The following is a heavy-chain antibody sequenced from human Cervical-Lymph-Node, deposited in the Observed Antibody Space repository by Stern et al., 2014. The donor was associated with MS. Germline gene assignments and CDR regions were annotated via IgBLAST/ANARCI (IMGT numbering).Heavy chain of an antibody. CDR1: RDTFSHYA. D-gene: IGHD3-10*01. CDR3: ARDQGDYGSGSENSWFDP. J-gene: IGHJ5*02. V-gene: IGHV1-69*06. CDR2: IIPGLGTT. Sequence: VQLEESGDEVKKPGSSVKVSCKASRDTFSHYALSWVRQAPEHGLEWMGGIIPGLGTTSYAQKFQGRITISADTSTNTLYMELSRLRSEDTAVYFCARDQGDYGSGSENSWFDPWAREPWSPSPQ.